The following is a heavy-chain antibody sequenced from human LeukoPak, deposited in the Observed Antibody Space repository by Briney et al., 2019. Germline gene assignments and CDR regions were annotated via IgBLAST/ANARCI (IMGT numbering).Heavy chain of an antibody. CDR1: GGTFSSYA. D-gene: IGHD3-3*01. CDR3: AGSGLRLSVLRDYYYYYYMDV. V-gene: IGHV1-69*13. J-gene: IGHJ6*03. CDR2: IIPIFGTA. Sequence: ASVKVSCKASGGTFSSYAISWVRQAPGQGLEWMGGIIPIFGTANYAQKFQGRVTITADESTSTAYMELSSLRSEDTAVYYCAGSGLRLSVLRDYYYYYYMDVWGKGTTVTVSS.